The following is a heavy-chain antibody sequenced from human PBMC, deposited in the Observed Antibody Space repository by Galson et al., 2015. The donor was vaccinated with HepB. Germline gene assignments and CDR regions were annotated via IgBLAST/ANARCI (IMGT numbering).Heavy chain of an antibody. D-gene: IGHD2-21*02. J-gene: IGHJ4*02. V-gene: IGHV3-7*03. CDR2: INEDGSER. Sequence: SLRLSCAVSGFTFSSYWMSWVRQTPGKGLEWVAHINEDGSERYYADSVKGRFTISRDNAKNSLFLQINSLRAEDTAVYYCGRSRTALFYWGQGALDTVAS. CDR3: GRSRTALFY. CDR1: GFTFSSYW.